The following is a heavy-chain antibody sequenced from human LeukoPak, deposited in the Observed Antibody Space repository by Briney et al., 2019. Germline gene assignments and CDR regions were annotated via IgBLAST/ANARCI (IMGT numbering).Heavy chain of an antibody. J-gene: IGHJ4*02. V-gene: IGHV3-21*01. CDR2: ISSSSSYI. CDR3: ARDRSGMATADY. CDR1: GFTFSSYS. D-gene: IGHD5-24*01. Sequence: GGSLRLSCAASGFTFSSYSMNWVRQAPGKGLEWVSSISSSSSYIYYADSVKGRFTISRDNAKNSLYLQMNSLRAEDTAVYYCARDRSGMATADYWGQGTLVTVSS.